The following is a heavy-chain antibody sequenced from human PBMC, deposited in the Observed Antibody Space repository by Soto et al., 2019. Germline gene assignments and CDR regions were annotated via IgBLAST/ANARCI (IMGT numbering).Heavy chain of an antibody. CDR1: GDSIRSNNYY. V-gene: IGHV4-39*01. CDR3: ACIFSGGYSDGFYYYGMDV. J-gene: IGHJ6*02. Sequence: SETLSLTCSVSGDSIRSNNYYWGWIRQPPGKGLEWIGSMYHSGNTYHNPSLKSRVTISVDTSKNQLSLNLSSVTAADTAVYYCACIFSGGYSDGFYYYGMDVWGPGTTVTVSS. D-gene: IGHD5-18*01. CDR2: MYHSGNT.